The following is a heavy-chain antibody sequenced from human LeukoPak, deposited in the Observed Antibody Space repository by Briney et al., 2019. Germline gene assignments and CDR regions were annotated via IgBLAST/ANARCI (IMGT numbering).Heavy chain of an antibody. CDR2: IYYDGTT. V-gene: IGHV4-39*01. Sequence: SETLSLTCTVSGGSISSSSYYWGLIRQPPGKGLEWIGSIYYDGTTHYNPSLRSRLTISVDTSNNQFSLKLSSVTAADTAVYFCARTNYYYDSSGYSNFDYWGQGTLVTVSS. CDR3: ARTNYYYDSSGYSNFDY. J-gene: IGHJ4*02. CDR1: GGSISSSSYY. D-gene: IGHD3-22*01.